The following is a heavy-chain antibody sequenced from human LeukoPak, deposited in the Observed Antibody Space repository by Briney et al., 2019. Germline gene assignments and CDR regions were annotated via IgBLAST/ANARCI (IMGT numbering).Heavy chain of an antibody. CDR2: IIPIFGTA. D-gene: IGHD3-10*01. CDR3: AREKVTMVRGVIRRTRFDP. Sequence: SVKVSCKASGYTFTDYHMHWVRQAPGQGLEWMGGIIPIFGTANYAQKFQGRVTITADESTSTAYMELSSLRSEDTAVYYCAREKVTMVRGVIRRTRFDPWGQGALVTVSS. V-gene: IGHV1-69*13. CDR1: GYTFTDYH. J-gene: IGHJ5*02.